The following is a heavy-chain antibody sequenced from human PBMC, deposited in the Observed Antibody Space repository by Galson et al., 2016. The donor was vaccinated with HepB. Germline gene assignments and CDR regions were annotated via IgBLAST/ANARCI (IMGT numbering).Heavy chain of an antibody. CDR2: VLSSEGT. Sequence: GWIRQPPGRGLEWIGSVLSSEGTYYNPSLQSRVTISVDTSKNQFSLRLNSVTAADTGVYYCATGIVVAGKYYYYYMDVWGKGTTVTVSS. CDR3: ATGIVVAGKYYYYYMDV. V-gene: IGHV4-39*01. D-gene: IGHD6-19*01. J-gene: IGHJ6*03.